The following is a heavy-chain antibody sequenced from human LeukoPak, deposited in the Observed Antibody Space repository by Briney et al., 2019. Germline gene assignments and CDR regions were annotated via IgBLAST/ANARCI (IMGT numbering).Heavy chain of an antibody. CDR3: AREGSSMSMDY. V-gene: IGHV4-34*01. J-gene: IGHJ4*02. D-gene: IGHD2/OR15-2a*01. CDR2: INHSGST. Sequence: SETLSLTCAVYGGSFSGYYWSWIRQPPGKGLEWIGEINHSGSTNYNPSLKSRVTISVDTSKNQFSLKLSSVTAADTAVYYCAREGSSMSMDYWGQGTLVTVSS. CDR1: GGSFSGYY.